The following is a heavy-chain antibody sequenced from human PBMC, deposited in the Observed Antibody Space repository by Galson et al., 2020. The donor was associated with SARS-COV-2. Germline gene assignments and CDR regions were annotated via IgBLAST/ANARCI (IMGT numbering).Heavy chain of an antibody. V-gene: IGHV4-34*01. Sequence: SETLSLTCAVYGVSFSGYYWSWIRQPPGKGLEWIGEINHSGSTNYNPYPKSRVTISVDTSKNQFSLKLSSVTAADTAMYYCARGRDKGGSSWSPGVDYWGQGTLVTVSS. CDR2: INHSGST. J-gene: IGHJ4*02. D-gene: IGHD6-13*01. CDR3: ARGRDKGGSSWSPGVDY. CDR1: GVSFSGYY.